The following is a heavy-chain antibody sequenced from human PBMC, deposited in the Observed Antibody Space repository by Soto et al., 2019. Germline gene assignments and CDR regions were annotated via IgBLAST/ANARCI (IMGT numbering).Heavy chain of an antibody. Sequence: PSETLSLTCAVSGGSISSGGYSWSWIRQPPGKGLEWIGYIYHSGSTYYNPSLKSRVTISVDRSKNQFSLKLSSVTAADTAVYYCTRQGGYGSPLDYWGLGTLVAAPQ. CDR1: GGSISSGGYS. D-gene: IGHD4-17*01. V-gene: IGHV4-30-2*01. CDR2: IYHSGST. CDR3: TRQGGYGSPLDY. J-gene: IGHJ4*02.